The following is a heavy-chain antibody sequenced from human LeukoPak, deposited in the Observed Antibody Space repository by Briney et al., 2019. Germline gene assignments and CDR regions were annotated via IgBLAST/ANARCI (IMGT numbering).Heavy chain of an antibody. Sequence: PSETLSLTCTVSGGSISSYYWSWIRQPPGKGLEWIGYIYYSGSTNYNPSLKSRVTISVDTSKNQFSLKLSSVTAADTAVYYCARGKRDYGYYFDYWGQGTLVTVSS. CDR3: ARGKRDYGYYFDY. D-gene: IGHD4-17*01. J-gene: IGHJ4*02. V-gene: IGHV4-59*01. CDR1: GGSISSYY. CDR2: IYYSGST.